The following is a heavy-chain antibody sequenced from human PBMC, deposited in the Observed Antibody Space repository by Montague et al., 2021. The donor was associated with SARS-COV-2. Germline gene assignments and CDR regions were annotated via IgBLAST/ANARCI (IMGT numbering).Heavy chain of an antibody. J-gene: IGHJ4*02. CDR3: ARGMGGSYLYYFVY. CDR1: GGSISSYY. D-gene: IGHD1-26*01. CDR2: IYYSGST. Sequence: SEALSLTCTVSGGSISSYYWSWIRQPPGKGLEWIGYIYYSGSTNXNPSLKSRVTILVDMSKNQFSLKLSSVTAADTAVYYCARGMGGSYLYYFVYWGQGTLVTVSS. V-gene: IGHV4-59*01.